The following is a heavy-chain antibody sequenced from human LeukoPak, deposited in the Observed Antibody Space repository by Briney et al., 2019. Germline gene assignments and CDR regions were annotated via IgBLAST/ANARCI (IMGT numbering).Heavy chain of an antibody. D-gene: IGHD3-22*01. V-gene: IGHV3-48*04. CDR1: GFTFSSYS. Sequence: GGTLRLSCAASGFTFSSYSMNWVRQAPGMGLEWISYISSGATSIYYADSVKGRFTISRDNAKNSVYLQMKSLRAEDTAVYYCVREGYYDSSGYLGVFDYWGQGTLVTVSS. CDR2: ISSGATSI. J-gene: IGHJ4*02. CDR3: VREGYYDSSGYLGVFDY.